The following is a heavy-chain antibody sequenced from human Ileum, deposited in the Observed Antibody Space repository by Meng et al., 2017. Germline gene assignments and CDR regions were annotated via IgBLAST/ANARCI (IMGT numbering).Heavy chain of an antibody. CDR3: AANSGKKMHS. J-gene: IGHJ4*02. D-gene: IGHD4-23*01. CDR2: IYHSGLV. Sequence: HVQLQESGPGLVKPSGTLSLTCAVSGDSISTTNWWNWVRQPPGEGLEWIGEIYHSGLVNYNLSLKSRVTLSIDKSKNQFSLKLISVTAADTGVYYCAANSGKKMHSWGQGTLVTVSS. V-gene: IGHV4-4*02. CDR1: GDSISTTNW.